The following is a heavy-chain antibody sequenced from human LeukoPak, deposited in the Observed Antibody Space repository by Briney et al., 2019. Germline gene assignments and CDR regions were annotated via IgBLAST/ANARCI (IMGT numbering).Heavy chain of an antibody. D-gene: IGHD5-18*01. CDR1: GFTFSSYS. CDR2: ISSSSSYI. CDR3: ARVKNTLYYFYYYMDV. Sequence: GGSLRLSCAASGFTFSSYSMNWVRQAPGKGLEWVSSISSSSSYIYCADSVKGRFTISRDNAKNSLYLQMNSLRAEDTAVYYCARVKNTLYYFYYYMDVWGKGTTVTISS. J-gene: IGHJ6*03. V-gene: IGHV3-21*01.